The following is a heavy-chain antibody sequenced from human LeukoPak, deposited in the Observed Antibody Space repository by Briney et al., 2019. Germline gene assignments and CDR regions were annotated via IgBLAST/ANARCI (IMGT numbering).Heavy chain of an antibody. CDR2: IYNYGST. Sequence: PGGSLRLSCAASGFTVSSNYMSWVRQAPGKGLEWVSVIYNYGSTFYADSVKGRFTISRDNSKNTLFLQMNSLRAEDTAVYYCEWFGERDAFDIWGQGTMVTVSS. CDR3: EWFGERDAFDI. J-gene: IGHJ3*02. V-gene: IGHV3-53*01. D-gene: IGHD3-10*01. CDR1: GFTVSSNY.